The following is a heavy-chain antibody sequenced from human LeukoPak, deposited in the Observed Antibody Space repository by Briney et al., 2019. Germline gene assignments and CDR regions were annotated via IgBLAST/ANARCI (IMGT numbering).Heavy chain of an antibody. CDR3: AKWEPQGAFDI. CDR2: IRDDGSNK. J-gene: IGHJ3*02. Sequence: GGSLRLSCAASGFTFSSYGMHWVRQAPGKGLGWVAFIRDDGSNKYYADSVKGRFTISRDNSKNTLYLQMNSLRAEDTAVYYCAKWEPQGAFDIWGQGTMVTVSS. V-gene: IGHV3-30*02. CDR1: GFTFSSYG. D-gene: IGHD1-26*01.